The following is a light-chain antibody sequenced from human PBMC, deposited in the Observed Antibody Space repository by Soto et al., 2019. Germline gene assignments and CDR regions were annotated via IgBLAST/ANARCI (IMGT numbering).Light chain of an antibody. CDR3: QQYNNWPRT. V-gene: IGKV3-15*01. J-gene: IGKJ1*01. CDR1: QSVSGN. Sequence: EIVMTQSPATLSVSPGERATLSCRPSQSVSGNLAWYQQKPGQAPRLLIYGASTRATGIPARFSGSGSGTEFTLTISSLQSEEFAVYYCQQYNNWPRTFGQWTKVDIK. CDR2: GAS.